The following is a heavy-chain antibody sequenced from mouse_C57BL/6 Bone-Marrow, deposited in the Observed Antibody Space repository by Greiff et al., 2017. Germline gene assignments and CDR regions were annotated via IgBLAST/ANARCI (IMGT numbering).Heavy chain of an antibody. CDR1: GYSFTDYN. CDR3: ARRDLAGTDYAMDY. J-gene: IGHJ4*01. D-gene: IGHD4-1*01. CDR2: INPNYGTT. Sequence: EVQLQQSGPELVKPGASVKISCKASGYSFTDYNMNLVKQSHGKSLEWIGVINPNYGTTSYNQKFKGKATLTVDQSSSTAYMQLNSLTAEDSAVYYCARRDLAGTDYAMDYWGQGTSVTVSS. V-gene: IGHV1-39*01.